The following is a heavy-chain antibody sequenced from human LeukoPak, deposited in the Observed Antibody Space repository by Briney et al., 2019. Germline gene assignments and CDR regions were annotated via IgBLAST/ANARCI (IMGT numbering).Heavy chain of an antibody. V-gene: IGHV1-3*01. CDR3: ARVGWFGESQNWFDP. D-gene: IGHD3-10*01. J-gene: IGHJ5*02. CDR1: GYTFTSYA. Sequence: ASVKVSCKASGYTFTSYAMHWVRQAPGQRLEWTGWINAGSGNTKYSQKFQGRVTITRDTSASTAYMELSSLRSEDTAVYYCARVGWFGESQNWFDPWGQGTLVTVSS. CDR2: INAGSGNT.